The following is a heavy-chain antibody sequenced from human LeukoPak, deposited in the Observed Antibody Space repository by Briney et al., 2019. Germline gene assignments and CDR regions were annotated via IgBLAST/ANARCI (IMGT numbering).Heavy chain of an antibody. J-gene: IGHJ4*02. CDR3: ARGNGVSGGWYGYYFDY. Sequence: SETLSLTSTVSGGSISSYYWSWIRQPPGKGLEWIGYIYSSGTNYNPSLKSRVTISVDTSKNQFSLKLRSVTAADTAVYYCARGNGVSGGWYGYYFDYWGQGTLVTVSS. D-gene: IGHD6-19*01. V-gene: IGHV4-59*12. CDR2: IYSSGT. CDR1: GGSISSYY.